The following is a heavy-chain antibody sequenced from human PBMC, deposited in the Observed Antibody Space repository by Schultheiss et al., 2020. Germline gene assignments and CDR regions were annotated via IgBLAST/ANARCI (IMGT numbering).Heavy chain of an antibody. J-gene: IGHJ6*02. Sequence: ASVKVSCKASGGTFSSYAISWVRQAPGQGLEWMGWISAYNGNTNYAQKLQGRVTITADKSTSTAYMELSSLRSEDTAVYYCARVWGLGYCSSTSCPRSYYYGMDVWGQGTTVTVAS. CDR1: GGTFSSYA. CDR2: ISAYNGNT. D-gene: IGHD2-2*01. V-gene: IGHV1-18*01. CDR3: ARVWGLGYCSSTSCPRSYYYGMDV.